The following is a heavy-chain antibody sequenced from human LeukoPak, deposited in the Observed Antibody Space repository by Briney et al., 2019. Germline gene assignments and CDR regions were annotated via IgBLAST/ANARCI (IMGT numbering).Heavy chain of an antibody. CDR1: GFTFSSYG. J-gene: IGHJ6*02. Sequence: GGSLRLSCAASGFTFSSYGMHWVRQAPGKGLEWVAVISYDGSNKYYADSVKGRFTISRDNSKNTLYLQMNSLRAEDTAVYYCARDRHYYDYYYYYGMDVWGQGTTVTVSS. V-gene: IGHV3-30*03. CDR3: ARDRHYYDYYYYYGMDV. D-gene: IGHD3-10*01. CDR2: ISYDGSNK.